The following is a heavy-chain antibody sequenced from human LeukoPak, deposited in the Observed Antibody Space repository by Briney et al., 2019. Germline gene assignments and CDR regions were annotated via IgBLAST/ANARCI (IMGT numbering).Heavy chain of an antibody. V-gene: IGHV3-23*01. D-gene: IGHD6-13*01. CDR1: GLTFSSYG. CDR3: ARSRKYSSSWSGYYFDY. Sequence: GGSLRLSCAASGLTFSSYGMSWVRQAPGKGLEWVSAISGSGGSTCYADSVKGRFTISRDNSKDTLYLQMNSLRAEDTAVYYCARSRKYSSSWSGYYFDYWGQGTLVTVSS. CDR2: ISGSGGST. J-gene: IGHJ4*02.